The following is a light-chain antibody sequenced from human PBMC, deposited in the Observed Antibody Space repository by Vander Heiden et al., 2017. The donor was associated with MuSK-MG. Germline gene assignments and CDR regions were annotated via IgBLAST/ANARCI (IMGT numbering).Light chain of an antibody. J-gene: IGKJ4*01. CDR3: QQDSTSFT. CDR2: GAS. CDR1: QTVSSRY. V-gene: IGKV3-20*01. Sequence: EIVLTQSPGTLSLSPGERATLSCRASQTVSSRYLAWYQHKPGQTHRLLIYGASLRANGIPDRFSGDGYGTDFTLTSSRREHEDFGVYYSQQDSTSFTFGGGTKVDIK.